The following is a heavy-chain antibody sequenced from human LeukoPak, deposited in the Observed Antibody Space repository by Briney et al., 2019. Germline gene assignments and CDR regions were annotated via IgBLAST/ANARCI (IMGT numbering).Heavy chain of an antibody. J-gene: IGHJ4*02. V-gene: IGHV3-23*01. CDR3: AKAVNYYGSGMLDY. CDR1: GFTFSSYS. Sequence: GGSLRLSCAASGFTFSSYSMNWVRQAPGKGLEWVSAISGSGGSTYYADSVKGRFTISRDNSKNTLYLQMNSLRAEDTAVYYCAKAVNYYGSGMLDYWGQGTLVTVSS. D-gene: IGHD3-10*01. CDR2: ISGSGGST.